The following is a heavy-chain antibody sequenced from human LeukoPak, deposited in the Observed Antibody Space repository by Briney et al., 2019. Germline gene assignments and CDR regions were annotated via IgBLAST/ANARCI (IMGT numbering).Heavy chain of an antibody. Sequence: SETLSLTCTVSGVSISSSNSYWGWIRQPPGKGLEWIGEINHSGSTNYNPPLKSRVTISVDTSKNQFSLKLSSVTAADTAMYYCARALKGLEWLLQPFDYWGQGTLVTGSS. J-gene: IGHJ4*02. D-gene: IGHD3-3*01. V-gene: IGHV4-39*07. CDR3: ARALKGLEWLLQPFDY. CDR2: INHSGST. CDR1: GVSISSSNSY.